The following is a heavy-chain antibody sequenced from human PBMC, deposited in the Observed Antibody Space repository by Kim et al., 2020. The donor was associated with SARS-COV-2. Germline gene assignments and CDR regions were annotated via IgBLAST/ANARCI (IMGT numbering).Heavy chain of an antibody. D-gene: IGHD1-1*01. CDR3: ARMNFRWLQLEYFDY. V-gene: IGHV4-39*07. J-gene: IGHJ4*02. Sequence: SETLSLTCTVSGGSISSSSYYWGWIRQPPGKGLEWIGSIYYSGSTYYNPSLKSRVTISVDTSKNQFSLKLSSVTAADTAVYYCARMNFRWLQLEYFDYWGQGTLVTVSS. CDR2: IYYSGST. CDR1: GGSISSSSYY.